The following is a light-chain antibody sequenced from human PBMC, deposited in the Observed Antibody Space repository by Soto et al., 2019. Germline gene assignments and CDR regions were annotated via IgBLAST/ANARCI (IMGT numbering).Light chain of an antibody. V-gene: IGKV3-20*01. CDR1: QSISSSN. CDR3: QQYGSSPYT. CDR2: GAS. J-gene: IGKJ5*01. Sequence: EIVITQSPATLSVSPVESATLSWRASQSISSSNLAWYQQKPGQAPRLLIYGASSRATGIPDRFSSSGSGTDFTLTISRLEPEDFAVYYCQQYGSSPYTFGQGTRLEI.